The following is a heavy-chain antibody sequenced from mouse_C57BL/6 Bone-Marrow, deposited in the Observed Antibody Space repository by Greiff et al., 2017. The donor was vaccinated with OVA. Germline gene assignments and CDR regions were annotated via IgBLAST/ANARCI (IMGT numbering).Heavy chain of an antibody. Sequence: VQLKESGPVLVKPGASVKMSCKASGYTFTDYYMNWVKQSHGKSLEWIGVINPYNGGTSYNQKFKGKATLTVDKSSSTAYMELNSLTSEDSAVYYCARPGDYYGSSYDYWGQGTTLTVSS. CDR2: INPYNGGT. V-gene: IGHV1-19*01. J-gene: IGHJ2*01. D-gene: IGHD1-1*01. CDR1: GYTFTDYY. CDR3: ARPGDYYGSSYDY.